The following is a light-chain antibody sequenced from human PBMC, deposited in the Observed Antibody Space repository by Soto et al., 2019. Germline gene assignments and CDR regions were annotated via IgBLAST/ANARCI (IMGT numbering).Light chain of an antibody. Sequence: QSALTQPPTASGSPGLSVTISCTGTSSDVGGYNFVSWYQQYAGKAPKLLIYEVTNRPSGVSNRFSGSKSGNTASLTISGLQAEDEANYYCNSYTTLSNRVFGTGTKVTVL. CDR3: NSYTTLSNRV. J-gene: IGLJ1*01. V-gene: IGLV2-14*01. CDR1: SSDVGGYNF. CDR2: EVT.